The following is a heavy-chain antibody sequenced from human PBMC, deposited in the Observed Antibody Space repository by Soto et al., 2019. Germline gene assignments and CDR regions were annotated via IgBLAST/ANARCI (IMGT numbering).Heavy chain of an antibody. J-gene: IGHJ6*02. V-gene: IGHV3-33*01. CDR1: GFTFSSYG. CDR2: IWYDGSNK. Sequence: GGSLRLSCAASGFTFSSYGMHWVRQAPGKGLEWVAVIWYDGSNKYYADSVKGRFTISRDNSKNTLYLQMNSLRAEDTAVYYCARNVLRYFVRTPNYYGMDVWGQGTTVTVSS. CDR3: ARNVLRYFVRTPNYYGMDV. D-gene: IGHD3-9*01.